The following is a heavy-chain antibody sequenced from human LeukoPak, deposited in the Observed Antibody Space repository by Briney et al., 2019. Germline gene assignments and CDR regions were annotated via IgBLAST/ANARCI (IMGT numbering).Heavy chain of an antibody. CDR3: ARSLPYGTTWYGRSDF. CDR1: GLTFSSHW. Sequence: GGSLRLSCAASGLTFSSHWMHWVRQAPGKGLVWVSRITNDGSSTTYADSVKGRFTISRDNAMNSLYLQMNSLRAEDTAIYYCARSLPYGTTWYGRSDFWGQGTLVSVSS. CDR2: ITNDGSST. D-gene: IGHD6-13*01. V-gene: IGHV3-74*01. J-gene: IGHJ4*02.